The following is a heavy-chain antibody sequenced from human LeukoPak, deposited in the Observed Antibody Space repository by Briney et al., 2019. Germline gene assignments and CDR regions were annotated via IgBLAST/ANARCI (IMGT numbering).Heavy chain of an antibody. J-gene: IGHJ4*02. V-gene: IGHV1-58*02. CDR1: GFTFTSSA. D-gene: IGHD6-6*01. Sequence: SVKVSCKASGFTFTSSAMQWVRQARGQRLEWIGWIVVGSGNTNYAQKFQERVTITRNTSISTAYMELSSLRSEDTAVYYCARGIPLVQGSFDYWGQGTLVTVSS. CDR3: ARGIPLVQGSFDY. CDR2: IVVGSGNT.